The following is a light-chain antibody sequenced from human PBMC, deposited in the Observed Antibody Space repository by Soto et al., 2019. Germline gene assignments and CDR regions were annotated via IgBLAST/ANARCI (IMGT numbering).Light chain of an antibody. J-gene: IGLJ1*01. CDR1: SSDIGSYNL. V-gene: IGLV2-23*01. CDR2: EAT. CDR3: FSYAGSTTSYV. Sequence: QSALTQPASVSGSPGQSITISCTVTSSDIGSYNLVSWYQQHPGEAPKLLIYEATKRPSGVSNRFSGSQSGNTAPLTISGLQAEDEADYYCFSYAGSTTSYVFKTRTKLTVL.